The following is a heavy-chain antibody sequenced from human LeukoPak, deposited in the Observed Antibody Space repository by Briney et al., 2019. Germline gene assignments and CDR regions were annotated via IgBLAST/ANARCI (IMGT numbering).Heavy chain of an antibody. CDR2: INHSGST. Sequence: PSETLSLTCAVYGGSFSGYYWSWIRQPPGKGLEWIGEINHSGSTNYNPSLKSRVTISVDTSKNQFSLKLSSVTAADTAVYYCARELSWRFDYWGQGTLVTVSS. D-gene: IGHD6-13*01. V-gene: IGHV4-34*01. CDR1: GGSFSGYY. CDR3: ARELSWRFDY. J-gene: IGHJ4*02.